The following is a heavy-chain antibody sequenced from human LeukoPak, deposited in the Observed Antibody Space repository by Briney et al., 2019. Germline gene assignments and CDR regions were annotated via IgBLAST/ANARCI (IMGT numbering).Heavy chain of an antibody. J-gene: IGHJ4*02. CDR3: ARAFERGLNTGFCD. Sequence: GGSLRLSCAASGFTFSSYWMNWVRQAPGKGLEWVANIKQDGSETYYVDSMKGRFTISRDNAKNSLYLQMNSLRAEDTAVYYCARAFERGLNTGFCDGGQGPLVTVS. CDR1: GFTFSSYW. CDR2: IKQDGSET. V-gene: IGHV3-7*01. D-gene: IGHD3-16*01.